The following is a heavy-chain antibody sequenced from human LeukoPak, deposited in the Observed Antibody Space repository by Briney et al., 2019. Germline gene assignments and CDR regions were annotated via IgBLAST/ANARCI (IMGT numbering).Heavy chain of an antibody. J-gene: IGHJ5*02. CDR3: ARGGGSYGWFDP. CDR2: IDSDGSST. V-gene: IGHV3-74*01. D-gene: IGHD3-16*01. Sequence: GGSLRLSCAASGFNSSNYWMHWVRQGPGKGLVWVSRIDSDGSSTNYADSVKGRFTISRDSAKNTLYLQMNSLRAEDTAVYYCARGGGSYGWFDPWGQGTLVTVSS. CDR1: GFNSSNYW.